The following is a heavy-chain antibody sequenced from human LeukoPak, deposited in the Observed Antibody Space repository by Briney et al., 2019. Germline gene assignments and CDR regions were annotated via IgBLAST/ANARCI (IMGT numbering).Heavy chain of an antibody. D-gene: IGHD3-10*01. V-gene: IGHV3-21*01. Sequence: PGGSLRLSCAAPGFTFSSYTMNWVRQATGKGLEWVSSISPTGESTWSADSVKGRFTISRDNAKNSVYLQMNSLRVEDTAVYFCARDFLGESGAGGYWGQGTLVTVSS. CDR2: ISPTGEST. CDR3: ARDFLGESGAGGY. J-gene: IGHJ4*02. CDR1: GFTFSSYT.